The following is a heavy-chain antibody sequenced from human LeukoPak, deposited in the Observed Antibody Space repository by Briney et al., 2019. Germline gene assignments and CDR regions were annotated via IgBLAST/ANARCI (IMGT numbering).Heavy chain of an antibody. CDR2: LYSGGTT. Sequence: GGSLRLSCAISGFTVSNTYMGWVRQAPGKGLEWVSILYSGGTTYLADSAKGRFTVSRDNSKNTLYLQMNSLRAEDTAVYYCAKDGMYSSSSSYYFDYWGQGTLVTVSS. CDR1: GFTVSNTY. CDR3: AKDGMYSSSSSYYFDY. D-gene: IGHD6-6*01. V-gene: IGHV3-53*01. J-gene: IGHJ4*02.